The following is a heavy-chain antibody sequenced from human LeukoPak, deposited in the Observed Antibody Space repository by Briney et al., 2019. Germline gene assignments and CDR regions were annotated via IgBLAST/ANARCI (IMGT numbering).Heavy chain of an antibody. CDR3: AASRDGYTNNLFDY. J-gene: IGHJ4*02. Sequence: VKVSCKASGGTFSSYVISWVRQAPGEWLDWLGRIILIIGTANYAQKFQGRVTITADKSTSTAYMELSSLRSEDTAVYYCAASRDGYTNNLFDYWGQGTLVTVSS. D-gene: IGHD5-24*01. CDR2: IILIIGTA. CDR1: GGTFSSYV. V-gene: IGHV1-69*04.